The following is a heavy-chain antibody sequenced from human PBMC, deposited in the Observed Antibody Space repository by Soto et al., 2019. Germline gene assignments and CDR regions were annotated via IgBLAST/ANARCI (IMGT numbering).Heavy chain of an antibody. CDR2: ISAYNGNT. CDR3: ARMSPPRDIVLIVYAMRNYYYSGMDV. Sequence: GASVKVSCKASGYTLTSYGISWVRQAPGQGLEWMGWISAYNGNTNYAQKLQGRVTMTTDTSTSTAYMELRSLRSDDTAVYYCARMSPPRDIVLIVYAMRNYYYSGMDVWGQGTTVTVSS. D-gene: IGHD2-8*01. CDR1: GYTLTSYG. V-gene: IGHV1-18*01. J-gene: IGHJ6*02.